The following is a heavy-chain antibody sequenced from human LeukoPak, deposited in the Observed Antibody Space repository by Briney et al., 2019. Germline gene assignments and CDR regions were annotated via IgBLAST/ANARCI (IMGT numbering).Heavy chain of an antibody. J-gene: IGHJ4*02. CDR2: ISSTGDST. D-gene: IGHD5-18*01. Sequence: PGVSLRLSCAASGFTFSSYAMSWVRQTPGKGLEWVSTISSTGDSTYHADSVKGRFTISRDNSKNTLYLQMNSLRAEDTAVYYCAKGHQVTFFDYWGQGTLVTVSS. V-gene: IGHV3-23*01. CDR1: GFTFSSYA. CDR3: AKGHQVTFFDY.